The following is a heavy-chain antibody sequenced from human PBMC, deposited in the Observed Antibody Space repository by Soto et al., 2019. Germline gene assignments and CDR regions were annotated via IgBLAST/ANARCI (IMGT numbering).Heavy chain of an antibody. CDR1: GFSFSNAW. CDR2: VKSRPDGGTT. CDR3: TTVFLLPRGLGSSVF. Sequence: EGQLEQSGGGLVRSGGSLRLSCVASGFSFSNAWMTWVRQAPGKGLEWVGRVKSRPDGGTTDYASPVKGRFTITRDDSKSTVYLQMYSLKGEDTAVYYRTTVFLLPRGLGSSVFWGQGALVTVSS. V-gene: IGHV3-15*01. D-gene: IGHD6-19*01. J-gene: IGHJ4*02.